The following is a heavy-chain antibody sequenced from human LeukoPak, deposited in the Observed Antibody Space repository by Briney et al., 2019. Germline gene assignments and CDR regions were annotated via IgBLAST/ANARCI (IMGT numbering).Heavy chain of an antibody. V-gene: IGHV3-30*18. J-gene: IGHJ5*01. D-gene: IGHD3-10*01. CDR3: AKRSALLWFDY. CDR1: GFTFSSYG. CDR2: ISYDGSNK. Sequence: PGGSLRLSCAASGFTFSSYGMHWVRQAPGKGLEWVAVISYDGSNKYYADSVKGRFTISRDNSKNTLYLQMNSLRAEDTAVYYCAKRSALLWFDYWGQGTLVTVSS.